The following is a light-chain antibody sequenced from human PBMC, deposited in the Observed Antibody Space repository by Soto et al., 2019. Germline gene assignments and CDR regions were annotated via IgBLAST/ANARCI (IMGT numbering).Light chain of an antibody. CDR2: GAS. CDR3: QQYGSTTSSRT. V-gene: IGKV3-20*01. J-gene: IGKJ4*01. CDR1: QSVSNN. Sequence: EIVMTQSPATLSVSPGGRASLSCRASQSVSNNLAWYQQKPGQAPRLLIYGASSRATGIPDRFSGSGSGADIAFTISIREPQDYALYDYQQYGSTTSSRTFGGGTKVDIK.